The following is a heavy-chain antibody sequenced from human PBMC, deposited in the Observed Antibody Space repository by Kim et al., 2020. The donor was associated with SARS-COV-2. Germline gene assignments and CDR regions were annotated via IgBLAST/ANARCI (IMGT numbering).Heavy chain of an antibody. D-gene: IGHD6-19*01. CDR2: IYYSGST. CDR3: ARFRDSGKWLKPFDY. J-gene: IGHJ4*02. V-gene: IGHV4-59*08. CDR1: GCSISSYY. Sequence: SETLFLTCTVSGCSISSYYWSWIRQPPGKGLDWIGYIYYSGSTNYNPSLKSRVTISVDTSKNQFSRKLSSVTAADTAVYYCARFRDSGKWLKPFDYWGQG.